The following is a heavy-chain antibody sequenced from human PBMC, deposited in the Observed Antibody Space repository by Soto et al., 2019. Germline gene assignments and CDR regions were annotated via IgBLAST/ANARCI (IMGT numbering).Heavy chain of an antibody. CDR1: RFIFRNYG. CDR2: ISYDGNTE. Sequence: QVQLVESGGGVVQPGRSLRLSCAASRFIFRNYGMHWVRQAPGKGLEWVAVISYDGNTEYYEDSVKGRFTVSRDNSKNTLYLQMNSLRVEDTALYYCAKRGGTHWYTIDYWGQGTLVTVSS. CDR3: AKRGGTHWYTIDY. J-gene: IGHJ4*02. D-gene: IGHD3-10*01. V-gene: IGHV3-30*18.